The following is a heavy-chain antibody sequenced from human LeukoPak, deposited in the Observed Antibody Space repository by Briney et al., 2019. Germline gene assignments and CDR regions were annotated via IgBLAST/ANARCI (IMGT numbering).Heavy chain of an antibody. Sequence: GGSLRLSCAVSGFTFSRYSMNWVRQAPGKGLEWVSSISNIGTSIYYADSVKGRFTISRDNAKNSLYLQMHSLRVEDTAVYYCARENYYGSGSSPGEFDYWGQGTLVTVSS. D-gene: IGHD3-10*01. CDR3: ARENYYGSGSSPGEFDY. CDR2: ISNIGTSI. V-gene: IGHV3-21*04. CDR1: GFTFSRYS. J-gene: IGHJ4*02.